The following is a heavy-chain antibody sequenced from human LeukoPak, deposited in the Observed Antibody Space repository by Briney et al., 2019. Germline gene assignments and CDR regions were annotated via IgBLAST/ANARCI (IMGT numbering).Heavy chain of an antibody. CDR1: GFTFSSYA. J-gene: IGHJ4*02. CDR3: AEDAITMVRGVIRGGYFDY. Sequence: GGSLRLSCAASGFTFSSYAMSWVHQAPGKGLEWVSAISGSGGSTYYADSVKGQFTISRDNSKNTLYLQMNSLRAEDTAVYYCAEDAITMVRGVIRGGYFDYWGQGTLVTVSS. D-gene: IGHD3-10*01. CDR2: ISGSGGST. V-gene: IGHV3-23*01.